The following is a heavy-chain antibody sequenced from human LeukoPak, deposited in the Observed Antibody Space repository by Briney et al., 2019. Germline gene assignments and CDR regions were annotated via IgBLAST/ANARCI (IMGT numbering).Heavy chain of an antibody. CDR3: ASDSSGYFGP. CDR2: ISSSGDTM. D-gene: IGHD3-22*01. Sequence: GGALRLSCAASGFTFSDYYMNWIRQTPGKGLEWLSYISSSGDTMYYADSVKGRFTISRDNAKNSVYLQMDSLRAEDTAVYYCASDSSGYFGPWGQGTLVTVSS. V-gene: IGHV3-11*01. J-gene: IGHJ5*02. CDR1: GFTFSDYY.